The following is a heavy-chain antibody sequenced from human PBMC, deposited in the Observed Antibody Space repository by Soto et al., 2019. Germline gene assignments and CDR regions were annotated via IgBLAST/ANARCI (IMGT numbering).Heavy chain of an antibody. CDR2: IYHSGST. V-gene: IGHV4-30-2*01. D-gene: IGHD3-22*01. CDR1: GGSISSGGYS. CDR3: ARAAHYDSIGYYLVN. J-gene: IGHJ4*02. Sequence: SETLSLTCAVSGGSISSGGYSWCWLRQPRGKGLEWIGYIYHSGSTYYNPSLKSRVTMSIDRSRNQFSLSLSSVTAADTAVYFCARAAHYDSIGYYLVNWGQGTLVTVSS.